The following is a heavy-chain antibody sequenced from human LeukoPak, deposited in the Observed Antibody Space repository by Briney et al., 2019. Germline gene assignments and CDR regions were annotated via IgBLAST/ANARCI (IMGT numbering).Heavy chain of an antibody. J-gene: IGHJ4*02. CDR3: ASGVLLGYCSSTSCPHYFDY. V-gene: IGHV4-59*01. D-gene: IGHD2-2*01. CDR1: GGSTSSYY. Sequence: SQTLSLSCTVSGGSTSSYYWSWIRQPPGKGLEWIGYIYYSGSTNYNPSLKSRVTISVDTSKNQFSLKLSSVTAADTAVYYCASGVLLGYCSSTSCPHYFDYWGQGTLVTVSS. CDR2: IYYSGST.